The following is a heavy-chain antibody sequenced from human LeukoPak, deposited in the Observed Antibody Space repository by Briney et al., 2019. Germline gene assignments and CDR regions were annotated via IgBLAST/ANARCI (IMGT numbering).Heavy chain of an antibody. Sequence: PGGSLRLSCAASGFTFSSYGMNWVRQAPGKGLEWVSSISSGSGYIYYGDSVKGRFTISRDNAKNSLYLQMNSLRAEDTTVYYCARDRIDILTGPRWFDPWGQGTLVTVSS. J-gene: IGHJ5*02. CDR3: ARDRIDILTGPRWFDP. D-gene: IGHD3-9*01. CDR1: GFTFSSYG. CDR2: ISSGSGYI. V-gene: IGHV3-21*01.